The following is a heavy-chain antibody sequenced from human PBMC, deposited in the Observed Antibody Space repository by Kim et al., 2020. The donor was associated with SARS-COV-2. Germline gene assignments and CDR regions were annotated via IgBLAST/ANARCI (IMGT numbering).Heavy chain of an antibody. CDR2: K. J-gene: IGHJ4*02. D-gene: IGHD6-25*01. V-gene: IGHV3-7*04. Sequence: KYYVDSGKGRFTISRDNAKNSLYLQMNSLRAEDTAVYYCAGLGGSGWNFDYWGQGTLVTVSS. CDR3: AGLGGSGWNFDY.